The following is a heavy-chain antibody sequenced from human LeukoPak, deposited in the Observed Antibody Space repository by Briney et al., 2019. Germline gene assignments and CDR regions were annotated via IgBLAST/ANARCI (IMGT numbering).Heavy chain of an antibody. D-gene: IGHD3-22*01. CDR1: GGSISSAIYY. J-gene: IGHJ4*02. Sequence: SETLSLTCTVSGGSISSAIYYWSWIRQPAGKGLEWIGRIYTSGITNYNPSLKSRVTISVDTSKNQFSLKLSSVTAADTAVYYCARTRKTYYDSSGYYSAFDYWGQGILVTVSS. V-gene: IGHV4-61*02. CDR2: IYTSGIT. CDR3: ARTRKTYYDSSGYYSAFDY.